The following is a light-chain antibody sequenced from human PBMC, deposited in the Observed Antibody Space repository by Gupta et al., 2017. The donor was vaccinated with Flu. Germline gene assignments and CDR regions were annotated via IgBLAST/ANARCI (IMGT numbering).Light chain of an antibody. V-gene: IGLV8-61*01. CDR2: ATT. CDR1: SGSVSTNNY. CDR3: VLYMGNGISV. Sequence: TATLTCGLNSGSVSTNNYPSWYHPAPGQAPRSLMFATTARSTGVPDRFSGSILGNKAALTIAGAQADDEADYYCVLYMGNGISVFGGGTRLTVL. J-gene: IGLJ3*02.